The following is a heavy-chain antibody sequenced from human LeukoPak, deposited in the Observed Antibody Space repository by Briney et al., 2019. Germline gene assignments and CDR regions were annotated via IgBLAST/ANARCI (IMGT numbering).Heavy chain of an antibody. CDR2: IYHSGST. CDR1: GYSISSGYY. D-gene: IGHD1-26*01. CDR3: ARQSGSHAVDY. V-gene: IGHV4-38-2*02. J-gene: IGHJ4*02. Sequence: PSETLSLTCTVSGYSISSGYYWGWIRQPPGKGLEWIGSIYHSGSTYYNPSLKSRVTISVDTSKNQFSLKLSSVTAADTAVYYCARQSGSHAVDYWGQGTLVTVSS.